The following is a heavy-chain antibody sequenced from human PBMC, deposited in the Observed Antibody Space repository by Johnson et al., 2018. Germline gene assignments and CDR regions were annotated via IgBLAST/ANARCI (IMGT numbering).Heavy chain of an antibody. Sequence: QVQLVESGGVLIQHGGSLRLSCAASGFTVSSNYLRWVPQAPGKGLEWVAVIWYDGSNKYYADSVKGRFTISRDNSKNELYLQMNSLRAEDTALYYCARDREVTTAYYYYYGMDVWGQGTTVTVSS. V-gene: IGHV3-33*08. CDR2: IWYDGSNK. D-gene: IGHD4-17*01. CDR3: ARDREVTTAYYYYYGMDV. CDR1: GFTVSSNY. J-gene: IGHJ6*02.